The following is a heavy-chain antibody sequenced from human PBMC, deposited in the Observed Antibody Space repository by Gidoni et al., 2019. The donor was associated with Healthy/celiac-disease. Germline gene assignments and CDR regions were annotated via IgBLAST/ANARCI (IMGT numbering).Heavy chain of an antibody. V-gene: IGHV5-10-1*03. CDR1: GYSVTSYW. CDR3: ARIGCSSTSCYIDWFDP. CDR2: IDPSDSYT. Sequence: EVQLGQSGAEVKKPGESLRISRKGSGYSVTSYWISWVRQLPGKGLEWMGRIDPSDSYTNYSPSFQGLVTISADKSISTAYLQWSSLKASDTAMYYCARIGCSSTSCYIDWFDPWGQGTLVTVSS. J-gene: IGHJ5*02. D-gene: IGHD2-2*02.